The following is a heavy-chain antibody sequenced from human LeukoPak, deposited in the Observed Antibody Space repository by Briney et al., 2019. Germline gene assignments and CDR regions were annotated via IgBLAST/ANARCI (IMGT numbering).Heavy chain of an antibody. CDR3: ARVKGWLQFIGY. Sequence: PSETLSLTCAGYGGSFSDYYWIWIRHPPGNGLEWIGEINHSGSTNYNPSLESRVTISVDTSKIQFFLKLSSVTAADTAVYYCARVKGWLQFIGYWGQGTLVTVSS. J-gene: IGHJ4*02. D-gene: IGHD5-24*01. CDR2: INHSGST. V-gene: IGHV4-34*01. CDR1: GGSFSDYY.